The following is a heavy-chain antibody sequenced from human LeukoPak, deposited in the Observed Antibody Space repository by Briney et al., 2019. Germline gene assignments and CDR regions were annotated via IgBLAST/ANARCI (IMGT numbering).Heavy chain of an antibody. CDR3: ASLGNLLAAAALGDYYYYMDV. V-gene: IGHV1-2*02. D-gene: IGHD6-13*01. Sequence: GASVKVSCKASGYTFTGYYMHWVRQAPGRGLEWMGWINPNSGGTNYAQKFQGRVTMTRDTSISTAYMELSRLRSDDTAVYYCASLGNLLAAAALGDYYYYMDVWGKGTTVTVSS. CDR2: INPNSGGT. CDR1: GYTFTGYY. J-gene: IGHJ6*03.